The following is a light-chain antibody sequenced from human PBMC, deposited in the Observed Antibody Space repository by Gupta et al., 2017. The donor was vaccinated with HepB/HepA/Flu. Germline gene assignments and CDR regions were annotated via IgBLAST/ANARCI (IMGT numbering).Light chain of an antibody. CDR1: QSVNSNF. CDR3: QQYGNSPCT. V-gene: IGKV3-20*01. J-gene: IGKJ2*02. CDR2: GAS. Sequence: EIVLTQSPDTLSLSPGERATLSCRASQSVNSNFLAWYQQKPGQTPRLLIYGASTRATGIPDRFSGGGSGTDFTLTISRLEPEDFAVYYCQQYGNSPCTFGQGTEMEIK.